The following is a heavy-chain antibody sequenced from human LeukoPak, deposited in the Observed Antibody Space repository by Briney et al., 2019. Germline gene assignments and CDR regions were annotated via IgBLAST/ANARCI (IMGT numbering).Heavy chain of an antibody. D-gene: IGHD6-19*01. J-gene: IGHJ4*02. CDR2: IYYSGST. V-gene: IGHV4-59*08. CDR1: GGSISSYY. Sequence: SETLSLTCTVSGGSISSYYWSWIRQPPGKGLEWIGYIYYSGSTNYNPSLKSRVTISVDTSKNQFSLKLSSVTAADTAVYYCARRIAVAGTGGVIDYWGQGALVTVSS. CDR3: ARRIAVAGTGGVIDY.